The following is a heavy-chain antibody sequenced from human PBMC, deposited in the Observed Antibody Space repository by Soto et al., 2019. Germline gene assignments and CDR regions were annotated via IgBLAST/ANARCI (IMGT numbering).Heavy chain of an antibody. V-gene: IGHV1-18*01. Sequence: QVQLVQSGAEVKKPGASVKVSCKASGYTFTNYGISWVRQAPGQGPEWMGWISGYNGKTKYAQTLQGRVTMTTDTSTSTAYMELRSLRSDDTAVYYCARVGCSWSAEYYQHWGQGTLVIVSS. D-gene: IGHD6-13*01. CDR3: ARVGCSWSAEYYQH. CDR1: GYTFTNYG. J-gene: IGHJ1*01. CDR2: ISGYNGKT.